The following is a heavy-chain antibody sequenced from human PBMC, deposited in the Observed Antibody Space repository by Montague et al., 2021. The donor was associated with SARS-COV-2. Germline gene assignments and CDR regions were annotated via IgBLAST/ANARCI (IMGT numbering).Heavy chain of an antibody. CDR2: ILHTEST. V-gene: IGHV4-4*02. CDR3: ATGINYYDFLALQS. Sequence: SETLSLTCTVSGGSIESGNWWSWVRQTPGKGPEWIGEILHTESTNFNPSLKTRVAMSVDKSRNRFSLKLTSLTAADTAVYYCATGINYYDFLALQSWGQGALVIVSS. J-gene: IGHJ4*02. CDR1: GGSIESGNW. D-gene: IGHD3/OR15-3a*01.